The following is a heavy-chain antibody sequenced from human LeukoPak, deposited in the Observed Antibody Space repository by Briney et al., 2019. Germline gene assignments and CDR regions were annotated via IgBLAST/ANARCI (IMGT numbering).Heavy chain of an antibody. V-gene: IGHV3-23*01. CDR3: AKDPSSSVDRVGFDI. CDR1: GFTFSSYS. Sequence: GGSLRLSCAASGFTFSSYSMSWVRQAPGKGLEWVSAISGSGGSTYYADSVKDRFTISRDNSKNTLYLQMNSLRAEDTAVYYCAKDPSSSVDRVGFDIWGQGTMVTVSS. J-gene: IGHJ3*02. D-gene: IGHD5/OR15-5a*01. CDR2: ISGSGGST.